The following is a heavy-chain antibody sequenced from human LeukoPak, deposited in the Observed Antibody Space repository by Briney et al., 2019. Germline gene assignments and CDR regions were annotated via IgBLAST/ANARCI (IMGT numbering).Heavy chain of an antibody. V-gene: IGHV3-64*01. Sequence: PGGSLRLSCAASGFTFSSYAMHWVRQAPGKGLEYVSAISSSGGSTYYANSVKGRFTISRDNSKNTLYLQMNSLRAEDTAVYYCASVIEMATIRFDYWGQGTLVTVSS. CDR2: ISSSGGST. CDR1: GFTFSSYA. J-gene: IGHJ4*02. D-gene: IGHD5-24*01. CDR3: ASVIEMATIRFDY.